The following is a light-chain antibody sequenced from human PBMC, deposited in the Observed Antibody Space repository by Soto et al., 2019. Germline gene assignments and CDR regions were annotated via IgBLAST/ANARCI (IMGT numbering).Light chain of an antibody. J-gene: IGLJ1*01. CDR2: DNT. CDR1: SSSIGAGYD. CDR3: QSFDSSLRGSV. Sequence: QPVLTQPPSVSGAPGQRVTISCTGSSSSIGAGYDVHWYQQLPGTAPKLLIYDNTNRPSGVPDRFSGSKSGTSASLAITGLQAEDDADYYCQSFDSSLRGSVFGSGTKLTVL. V-gene: IGLV1-40*01.